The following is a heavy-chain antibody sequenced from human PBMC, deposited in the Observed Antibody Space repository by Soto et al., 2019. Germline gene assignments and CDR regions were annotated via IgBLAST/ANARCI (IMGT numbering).Heavy chain of an antibody. CDR1: GGSISSYY. J-gene: IGHJ6*02. D-gene: IGHD3-10*01. Sequence: SETLSITCTVSGGSISSYYWSWIRQPPGKGLEWIGYIHYSGSTNYNSSLKIRVTISVDTSKNQFSLKLSSVTAADTAVYYCARDRRYYGPDVWGQGITVTVSS. CDR3: ARDRRYYGPDV. CDR2: IHYSGST. V-gene: IGHV4-59*01.